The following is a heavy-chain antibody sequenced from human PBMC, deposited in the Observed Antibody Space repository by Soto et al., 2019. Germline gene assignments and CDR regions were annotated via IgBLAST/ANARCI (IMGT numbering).Heavy chain of an antibody. CDR1: GFTFSSYA. Sequence: EVQLLESGGGLVQPGGSLRLSCAASGFTFSSYAMSWVRQAPGKGLEWVSAISGSGGSTYYADSVKGRFTISRDNSKNMLYLQMNSLRAEDTAVYYCAKAPSKSVAVAGDYWGQGTLVTVSS. D-gene: IGHD6-19*01. V-gene: IGHV3-23*01. J-gene: IGHJ4*02. CDR3: AKAPSKSVAVAGDY. CDR2: ISGSGGST.